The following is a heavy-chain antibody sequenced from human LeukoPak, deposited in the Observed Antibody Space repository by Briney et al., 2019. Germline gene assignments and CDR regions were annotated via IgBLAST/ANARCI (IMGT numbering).Heavy chain of an antibody. Sequence: TGGSLRLSCAASGFTFSSYWMSWVRQAPGKGLEWVANIKQDGSEKYYVDSVEGRFTISRDNAKNSLYLQMNSLRAEDTAVYYCAWLGGIYGMDVWGQGTTVTVSS. CDR1: GFTFSSYW. CDR3: AWLGGIYGMDV. J-gene: IGHJ6*02. V-gene: IGHV3-7*01. D-gene: IGHD3-10*01. CDR2: IKQDGSEK.